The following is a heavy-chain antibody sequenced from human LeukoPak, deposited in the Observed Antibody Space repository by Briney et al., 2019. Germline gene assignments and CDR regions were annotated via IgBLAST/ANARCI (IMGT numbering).Heavy chain of an antibody. Sequence: PGGSLRLSCAASGFTFSSYWMSWVRQAPGKGLEWVANIKQDGSEEYYVDSVKGRSTISRDNAKNSLYLQMNSLRAEDTAVYYCARPISYYYDSSGYYRHDAFDIWGQGTMVTVSS. V-gene: IGHV3-7*01. J-gene: IGHJ3*02. D-gene: IGHD3-22*01. CDR1: GFTFSSYW. CDR2: IKQDGSEE. CDR3: ARPISYYYDSSGYYRHDAFDI.